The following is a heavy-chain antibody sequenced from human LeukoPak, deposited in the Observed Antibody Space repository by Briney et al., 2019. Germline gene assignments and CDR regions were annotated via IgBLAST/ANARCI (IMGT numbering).Heavy chain of an antibody. CDR2: ISWNSGNI. CDR3: AKGDSGSYYYYGMDV. V-gene: IGHV3-9*01. CDR1: GFTFGDYA. Sequence: PGRSLRLSCTASGFTFGDYAMHWVRLAPGKGLEWVSGISWNSGNIDYADSVKGRFTISRDNAKNSLYLQMNSLRPEDTAFYYCAKGDSGSYYYYGMDVWGRGTTVTVSS. D-gene: IGHD6-19*01. J-gene: IGHJ6*02.